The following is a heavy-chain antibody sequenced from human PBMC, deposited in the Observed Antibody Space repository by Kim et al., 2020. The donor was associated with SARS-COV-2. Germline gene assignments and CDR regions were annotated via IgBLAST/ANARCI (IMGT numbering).Heavy chain of an antibody. CDR1: GFTLYKNA. CDR3: AKDRGGSGWPVFDF. D-gene: IGHD6-19*01. CDR2: IRASAETT. V-gene: IGHV3-23*01. Sequence: GGSLRLSCATSGFTLYKNAVSWVRQAPGRGLEWVSTIRASAETTYYADSVNGRFTISRDSSNHTLYLQLNSLRADDTAVYYCAKDRGGSGWPVFDFLAQG. J-gene: IGHJ4*02.